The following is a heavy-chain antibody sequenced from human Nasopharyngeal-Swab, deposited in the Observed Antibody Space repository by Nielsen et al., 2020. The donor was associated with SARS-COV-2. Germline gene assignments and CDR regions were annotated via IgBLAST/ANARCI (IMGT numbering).Heavy chain of an antibody. V-gene: IGHV3-11*04. CDR3: VRGYSSRSEYYYYYMDV. CDR2: ISSSSSTI. J-gene: IGHJ6*03. CDR1: GFTFSDYY. D-gene: IGHD6-13*01. Sequence: EGSLRLSCAASGFTFSDYYMSWVRQAPGKGLEWVSYISSSSSTIYYADSVKGRFTISRDNAKNSLYLQMNSLRAEDTAVYYCVRGYSSRSEYYYYYMDVWGKGTTVTVSS.